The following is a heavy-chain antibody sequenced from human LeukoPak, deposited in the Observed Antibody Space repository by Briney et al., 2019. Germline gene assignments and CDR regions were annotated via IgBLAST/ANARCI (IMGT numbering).Heavy chain of an antibody. CDR1: GFTFSSYS. CDR2: ISSSSSYI. V-gene: IGHV3-21*01. J-gene: IGHJ4*02. CDR3: AKDRAAAGTYSFDY. D-gene: IGHD6-13*01. Sequence: PGGSLRLSCAASGFTFSSYSMNWVRQAPGKGLEWVSSISSSSSYIYYADSVKGRFTISRDNAKNSLYLQMNSLRAEDTAVYSCAKDRAAAGTYSFDYWGQGTLVTVSS.